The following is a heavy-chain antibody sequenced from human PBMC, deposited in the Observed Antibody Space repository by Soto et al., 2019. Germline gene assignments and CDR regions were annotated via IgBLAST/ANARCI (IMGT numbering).Heavy chain of an antibody. CDR2: IWYDGSNK. CDR3: AREGTMIGYAFDI. V-gene: IGHV3-33*01. D-gene: IGHD3-22*01. CDR1: GFTFSSYG. Sequence: GGSLRLSCAASGFTFSSYGMHWVRQAPGKGLEWVAVIWYDGSNKYYADSVKGRFTISRDNSKNTLYLQMNSLRAEDTAVYYCAREGTMIGYAFDIWGRGTMVTVSS. J-gene: IGHJ3*02.